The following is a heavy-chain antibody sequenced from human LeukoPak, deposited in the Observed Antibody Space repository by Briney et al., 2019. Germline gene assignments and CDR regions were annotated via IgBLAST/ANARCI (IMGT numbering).Heavy chain of an antibody. Sequence: MTSETLSLTCAVYGGSFSGYYWSWIRQPPGKGLEWIGEINHSGSTNYNPSLKSRVTISVDTSKNQFSLKLSSVTAADTAVYYCARRYPSSKADYYGSGSYYRGSWFDPWGQGTLVTVSS. J-gene: IGHJ5*02. D-gene: IGHD3-10*01. V-gene: IGHV4-34*01. CDR1: GGSFSGYY. CDR2: INHSGST. CDR3: ARRYPSSKADYYGSGSYYRGSWFDP.